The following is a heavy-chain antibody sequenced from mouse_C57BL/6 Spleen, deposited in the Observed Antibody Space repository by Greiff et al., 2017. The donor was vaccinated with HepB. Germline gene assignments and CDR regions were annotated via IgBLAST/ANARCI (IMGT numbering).Heavy chain of an antibody. CDR3: ARDTRDRGYFDY. CDR2: ISYDGSN. CDR1: GYSITSGYY. D-gene: IGHD3-3*01. Sequence: EVQLQQSGPGLVKPSQSLSLTCSVTGYSITSGYYWNWIRQFPGNKLEWMGYISYDGSNNYNPSLKNRISITRDTSKNQFFLKLNSVTTEDTATYYCARDTRDRGYFDYWGQGTTLTVSS. V-gene: IGHV3-6*01. J-gene: IGHJ2*01.